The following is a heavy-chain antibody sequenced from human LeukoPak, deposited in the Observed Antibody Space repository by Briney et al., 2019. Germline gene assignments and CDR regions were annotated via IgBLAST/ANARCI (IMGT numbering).Heavy chain of an antibody. CDR3: ARDSITLPGIGWDY. D-gene: IGHD6-19*01. CDR2: INPSSGDT. Sequence: GASVKVSCEASGYTFTDYYVHWVRQAPGQGLEWMGWINPSSGDTKYAQKFQGRVTMTRDASISTAYMELSRLRSDDMAVYYCARDSITLPGIGWDYWGQGTLVTVSS. CDR1: GYTFTDYY. J-gene: IGHJ4*02. V-gene: IGHV1-2*02.